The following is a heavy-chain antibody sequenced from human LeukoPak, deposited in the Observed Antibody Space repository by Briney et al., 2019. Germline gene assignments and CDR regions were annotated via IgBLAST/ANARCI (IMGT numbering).Heavy chain of an antibody. D-gene: IGHD2/OR15-2a*01. CDR1: GGLISISSYY. J-gene: IGHJ3*02. Sequence: SETLSLTCTVSGGLISISSYYWGWIRQPPGKGLEWIGSIYYSGSTYYNPSLKSRVTISVDTSKNQFSLKLSSVTAADTAVYYCARPTFGSFAFDIWGQGTMVTVSS. CDR3: ARPTFGSFAFDI. CDR2: IYYSGST. V-gene: IGHV4-39*01.